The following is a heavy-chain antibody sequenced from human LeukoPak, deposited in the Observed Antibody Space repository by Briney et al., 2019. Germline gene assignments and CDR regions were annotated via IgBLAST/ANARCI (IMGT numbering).Heavy chain of an antibody. CDR1: GGSISSSAYY. Sequence: SETLSLTCTVSGGSISSSAYYWGWIRQPPGRGLEWIGSISYTGNTYYNPSLESRVTMSVDTSKIQFSLKMYSMTAADTAVYYCARGGRFGPDAFDIWGQGTMVTVSS. J-gene: IGHJ3*02. CDR2: ISYTGNT. D-gene: IGHD3-10*01. CDR3: ARGGRFGPDAFDI. V-gene: IGHV4-39*07.